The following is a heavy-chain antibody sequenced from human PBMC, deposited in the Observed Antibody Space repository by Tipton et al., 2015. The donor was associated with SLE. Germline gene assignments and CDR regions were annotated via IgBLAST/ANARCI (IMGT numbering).Heavy chain of an antibody. CDR1: GGSISSYY. CDR3: ARDSGWYYFDY. J-gene: IGHJ4*02. V-gene: IGHV4-59*01. CDR2: IYYIGST. D-gene: IGHD6-19*01. Sequence: LRLSCTVSGGSISSYYWSWIRQPPGKGLEWIGYIYYIGSTNYNPSLKSRVTISVDTSKNQFSLILSSVTAADTAVYYCARDSGWYYFDYWGQGTLVTVSS.